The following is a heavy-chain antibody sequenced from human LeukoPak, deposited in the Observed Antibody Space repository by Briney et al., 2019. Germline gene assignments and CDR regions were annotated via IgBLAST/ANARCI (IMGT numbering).Heavy chain of an antibody. J-gene: IGHJ6*02. CDR2: IKSKTDGGTT. D-gene: IGHD1-26*01. Sequence: SGGSLRLSCAASGFTFSNAWMSWVRQAPGKGLEWIGRIKSKTDGGTTDYAAPVKGRFTISRDDSKNTLYLQMNSLKTEDTAVYYCTTVEGATLYYYYGMDVWGQGTTVTVSS. CDR1: GFTFSNAW. CDR3: TTVEGATLYYYYGMDV. V-gene: IGHV3-15*01.